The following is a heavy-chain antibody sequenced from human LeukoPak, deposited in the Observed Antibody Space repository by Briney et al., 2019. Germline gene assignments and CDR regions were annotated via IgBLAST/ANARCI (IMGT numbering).Heavy chain of an antibody. CDR3: ARGKHIVVVTATPLDY. CDR1: GYTFTSYY. J-gene: IGHJ4*02. Sequence: GASVKVSCKASGYTFTSYYMHWVRQAPGQGLEWMGIINPSGGSTSYAQKFQGRVAMIRDMSTSTVYMELSSLRSEDTAVYYCARGKHIVVVTATPLDYWGQGTLVTVSS. V-gene: IGHV1-46*01. D-gene: IGHD2-21*02. CDR2: INPSGGST.